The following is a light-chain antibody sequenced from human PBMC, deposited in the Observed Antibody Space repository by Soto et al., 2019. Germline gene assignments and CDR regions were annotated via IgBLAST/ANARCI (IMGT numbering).Light chain of an antibody. J-gene: IGKJ1*01. Sequence: ETILTNSPATVAVSPGERVTLSCRASETVSTNLAWYQQRPGQAPRLLIYDVSTGATGIPARFSGRRSGTEFTLTISSLQSEDLGVYYCQQYNSWPQTFGQGTKVDI. CDR2: DVS. CDR1: ETVSTN. CDR3: QQYNSWPQT. V-gene: IGKV3-15*01.